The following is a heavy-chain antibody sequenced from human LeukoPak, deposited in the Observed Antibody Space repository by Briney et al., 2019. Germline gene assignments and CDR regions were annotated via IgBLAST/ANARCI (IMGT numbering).Heavy chain of an antibody. D-gene: IGHD6-6*01. J-gene: IGHJ4*02. V-gene: IGHV3-30-3*01. CDR3: ARGLEYSSASDY. CDR1: GFTFSSYA. CDR2: ISYDGSNK. Sequence: GGSLRLSCAASGFTFSSYAMHWVRQAPGKGLERVAVISYDGSNKYYADSVKSRFTISRDNSKNTLYLQMNSLRAEDTAVYYCARGLEYSSASDYWGQGTLVTVSS.